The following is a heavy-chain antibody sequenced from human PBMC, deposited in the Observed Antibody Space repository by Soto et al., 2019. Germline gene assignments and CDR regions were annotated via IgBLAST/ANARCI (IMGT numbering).Heavy chain of an antibody. D-gene: IGHD2-15*01. Sequence: GGSLTLSCAASGFTFSSYGMHWVRQAPGKGLEWVAVISYDGSNKYYADSVKGRFTISRDNSKNTLYLQMNSLRAEDTAVYYCAKDLTPRYYYGMDVWGQGTTVTVSS. CDR3: AKDLTPRYYYGMDV. CDR1: GFTFSSYG. CDR2: ISYDGSNK. J-gene: IGHJ6*02. V-gene: IGHV3-30*18.